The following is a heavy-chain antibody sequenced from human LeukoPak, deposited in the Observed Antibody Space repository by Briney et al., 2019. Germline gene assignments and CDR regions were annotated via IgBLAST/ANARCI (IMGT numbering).Heavy chain of an antibody. V-gene: IGHV4-59*01. CDR2: IYYSGST. Sequence: EASETLSLTCSFSGGSISNYYWSWVRQPPGKELEWIGYIYYSGSTDYNPSLKSRVTISIDTSKNHFSLRLSPVTAADTASYYCARGYAYGPNYYFDYWGQGTLVTVSS. J-gene: IGHJ4*02. CDR1: GGSISNYY. D-gene: IGHD5-18*01. CDR3: ARGYAYGPNYYFDY.